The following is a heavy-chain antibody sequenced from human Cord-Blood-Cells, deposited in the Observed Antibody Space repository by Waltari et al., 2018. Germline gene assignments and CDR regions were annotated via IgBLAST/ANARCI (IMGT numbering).Heavy chain of an antibody. V-gene: IGHV4-34*01. D-gene: IGHD3-3*01. Sequence: QVQLQQWGAGLLKPSETLSLTCAASGGSFSGYYWSWLRQPPGKGLEWIGEINHSGSTNYNPSLKSRVTISVDTSKNQFSLKLSSVTAADTAVYYCARAGADFWSGYYDYWGQGTLVTVSS. CDR3: ARAGADFWSGYYDY. CDR1: GGSFSGYY. CDR2: INHSGST. J-gene: IGHJ4*02.